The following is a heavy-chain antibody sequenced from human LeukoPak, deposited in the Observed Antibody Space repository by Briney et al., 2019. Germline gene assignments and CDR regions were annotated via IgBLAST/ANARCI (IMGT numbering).Heavy chain of an antibody. CDR3: AREYVVVPAAIFFDY. V-gene: IGHV3-7*01. D-gene: IGHD2-2*02. CDR2: IKQDGSEK. Sequence: GGSLRLSCAASGFTFSSYWMSWVRQAPGKGLEWVANIKQDGSEKYYVDSVKGRFTISRDNAKNSLYPQMNSLRAEDTAVYYCAREYVVVPAAIFFDYWGQGTLVTVSS. CDR1: GFTFSSYW. J-gene: IGHJ4*02.